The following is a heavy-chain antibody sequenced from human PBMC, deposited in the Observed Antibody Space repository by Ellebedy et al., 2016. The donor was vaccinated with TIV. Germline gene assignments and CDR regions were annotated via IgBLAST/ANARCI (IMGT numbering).Heavy chain of an antibody. Sequence: GESLKISCAASGFTFSSYAINLVRQTPGKGLGWVSSISSSGSYLYYADSVKGRFTISRDNAKNSLYLQMNSLRVDETAAYYCATSRARVYWGQGTLVTVSS. V-gene: IGHV3-21*01. CDR3: ATSRARVY. J-gene: IGHJ4*02. CDR2: ISSSGSYL. CDR1: GFTFSSYA.